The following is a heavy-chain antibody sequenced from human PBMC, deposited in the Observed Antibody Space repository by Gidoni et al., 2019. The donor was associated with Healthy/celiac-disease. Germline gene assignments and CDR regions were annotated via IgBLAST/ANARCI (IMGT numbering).Heavy chain of an antibody. V-gene: IGHV3-30-3*01. CDR1: GFTFSSYA. D-gene: IGHD3-16*01. J-gene: IGHJ4*02. CDR3: ARAGELFFFDY. CDR2: ISYEGSNK. Sequence: QVQLVESGGGVVQPGRSLRLSCAASGFTFSSYAMHWVRQAPGKGLEWVAVISYEGSNKYYADSVKGRFTISRDNSKNTLYLQMNSLRAEDTAVYYCARAGELFFFDYWGQGTLVTVSS.